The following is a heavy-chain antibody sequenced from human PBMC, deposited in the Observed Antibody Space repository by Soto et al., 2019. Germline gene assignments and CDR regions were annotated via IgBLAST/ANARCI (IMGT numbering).Heavy chain of an antibody. CDR1: GFTFTSSA. Sequence: ASVKVSCKASGFTFTSSAMQWVRQARGQRLEWIGWIVVGSGNTNYAQKFQERVTITRDMSTSTAYMELSSLRSEDTAVYYCAALDPVVPAAIYYWGQGTLVTVSS. CDR3: AALDPVVPAAIYY. V-gene: IGHV1-58*02. CDR2: IVVGSGNT. D-gene: IGHD2-2*01. J-gene: IGHJ4*02.